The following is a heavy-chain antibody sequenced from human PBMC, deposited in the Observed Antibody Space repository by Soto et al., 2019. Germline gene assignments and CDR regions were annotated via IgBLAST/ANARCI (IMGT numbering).Heavy chain of an antibody. CDR2: ISYDGSNK. J-gene: IGHJ4*02. D-gene: IGHD3-22*01. CDR1: GFTFSSYA. Sequence: PGGSLRLSCAASGFTFSSYAMHWVRQAPGKGLEWVAVISYDGSNKYYADSVKGRFTISRDNSKNTLYLQMNSLGAEDTAVYYCAGPPDNDYWGQGTLVTVSS. CDR3: AGPPDNDY. V-gene: IGHV3-30-3*01.